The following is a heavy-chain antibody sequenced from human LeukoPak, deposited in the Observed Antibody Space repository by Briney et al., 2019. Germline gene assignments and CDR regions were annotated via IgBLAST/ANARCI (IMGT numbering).Heavy chain of an antibody. CDR1: GFTFDDYA. J-gene: IGHJ4*02. D-gene: IGHD1-7*01. Sequence: PGGSLRLSCAASGFTFDDYAMHWVRQAPGKGLEWVSGISWNSGSIGYADSVKGRFTISRDNAKNTLYLQMNNLRDEATAVYYCATAGNYRFDSWGQGTLVTVSS. V-gene: IGHV3-9*01. CDR2: ISWNSGSI. CDR3: ATAGNYRFDS.